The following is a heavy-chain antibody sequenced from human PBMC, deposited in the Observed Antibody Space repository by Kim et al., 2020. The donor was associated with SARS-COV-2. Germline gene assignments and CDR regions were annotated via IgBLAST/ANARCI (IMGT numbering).Heavy chain of an antibody. Sequence: GGSLRLSCAASGFTFSSYAMTWVRQAPGKGLEWVSVISGSGDSTFYADAVKGRFTISRDNSKNTLYLQMNSLRAEDAAAYSCAKGTSSSCYSASVCWCRG. D-gene: IGHD2-2*02. CDR3: AKGTSSSCYSASVC. V-gene: IGHV3-23*01. J-gene: IGHJ2*01. CDR2: ISGSGDST. CDR1: GFTFSSYA.